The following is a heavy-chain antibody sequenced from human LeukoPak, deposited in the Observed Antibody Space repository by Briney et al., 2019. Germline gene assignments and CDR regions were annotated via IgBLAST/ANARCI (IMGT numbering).Heavy chain of an antibody. D-gene: IGHD4-17*01. J-gene: IGHJ4*02. V-gene: IGHV3-23*01. CDR3: AKDLPDYGDYIEGY. Sequence: PGGSLRLSCAASGFTFSSFGMSWVRQAPGKGLEWVSTISGSGGIIDYADSVKGRFTFSRDNSRNMVYLQMNSLRAEDTAVYYSAKDLPDYGDYIEGYWGQGTLVTVSS. CDR1: GFTFSSFG. CDR2: ISGSGGII.